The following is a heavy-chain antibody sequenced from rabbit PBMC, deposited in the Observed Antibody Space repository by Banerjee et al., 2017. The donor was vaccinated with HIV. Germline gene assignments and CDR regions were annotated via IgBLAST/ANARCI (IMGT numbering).Heavy chain of an antibody. V-gene: IGHV1S45*01. CDR1: GLDFSSSYW. J-gene: IGHJ6*01. Sequence: QEQLEESGGDLVKPEGSLTLTCTASGLDFSSSYWICWVRQAPGKGLEWIACIDADYRGSTYYASWAKGRFTISKTSSTTVTLQMTSLTAADTATYFCARWDNGMDLWGPGTLVTVS. D-gene: IGHD4-2*01. CDR2: IDADYRGST. CDR3: ARWDNGMDL.